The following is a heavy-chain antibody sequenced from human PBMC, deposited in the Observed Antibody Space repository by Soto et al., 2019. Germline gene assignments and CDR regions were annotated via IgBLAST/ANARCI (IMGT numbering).Heavy chain of an antibody. CDR2: ISGSGGST. CDR3: AKGDFDKYSSSWYPPSPFDY. V-gene: IGHV3-23*01. Sequence: VGSLGLSCASSGLTFSGYAMSGVRQAPGKGLEWVSAISGSGGSTYYADSVKGRFTISRDNSKNTLYLQMNSLRAEDTAVYYCAKGDFDKYSSSWYPPSPFDYWGQGTLVTVSS. J-gene: IGHJ4*02. D-gene: IGHD6-13*01. CDR1: GLTFSGYA.